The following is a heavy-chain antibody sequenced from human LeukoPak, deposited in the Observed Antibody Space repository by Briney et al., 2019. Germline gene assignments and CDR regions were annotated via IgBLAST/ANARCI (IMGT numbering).Heavy chain of an antibody. Sequence: PGGSLRLSCAASGFTVSSYSMNWVRQAPGKGLEWVSSISSSSSYKYYADSVKGRFTISRDNAKNSLYLQMNSLRAEHTAVYYCAQDSSGYYPYFDYWGQGTLVTVSS. CDR2: ISSSSSYK. V-gene: IGHV3-21*01. D-gene: IGHD3-22*01. CDR3: AQDSSGYYPYFDY. CDR1: GFTVSSYS. J-gene: IGHJ4*02.